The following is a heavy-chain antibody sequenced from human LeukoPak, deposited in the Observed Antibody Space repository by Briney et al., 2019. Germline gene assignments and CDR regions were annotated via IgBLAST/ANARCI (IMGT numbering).Heavy chain of an antibody. CDR1: GSTVTSYG. CDR2: ISAYNGNT. Sequence: ASVNVSCKASGSTVTSYGISWVRQAPGQGLEWRGGISAYNGNTNDAQKLQGRVTMTTDTSTSTAYMALRSLRSGDTAVYSCARDKRAYYDSSGYYFFDYWGQGTLVTVSS. CDR3: ARDKRAYYDSSGYYFFDY. J-gene: IGHJ4*02. V-gene: IGHV1-18*01. D-gene: IGHD3-22*01.